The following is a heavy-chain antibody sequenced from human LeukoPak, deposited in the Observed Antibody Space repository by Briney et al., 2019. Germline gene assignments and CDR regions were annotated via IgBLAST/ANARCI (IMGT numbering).Heavy chain of an antibody. CDR3: ARDEVYGDRDFDY. J-gene: IGHJ4*02. V-gene: IGHV3-11*01. CDR2: ISSSGSTI. Sequence: GGSLRLSCAASGFTFSDYYMSWIRQAPGKGLEWVSYISSSGSTIYYADSVKGRFTISRDNAKNSLYLQMNSLRAEDTAVYYCARDEVYGDRDFDYWGQGTLVTVSS. D-gene: IGHD4-17*01. CDR1: GFTFSDYY.